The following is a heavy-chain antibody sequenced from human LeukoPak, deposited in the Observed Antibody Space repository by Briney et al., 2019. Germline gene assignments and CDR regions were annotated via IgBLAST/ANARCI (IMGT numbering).Heavy chain of an antibody. CDR1: GFTASDSY. V-gene: IGHV3-53*01. CDR3: AGATLDN. J-gene: IGHJ4*02. CDR2: IYSGGST. Sequence: GGSLRLSCAASGFTASDSYISCVRQAPGKGLESVSVIYSGGSTKYADSVKARFTISRDNSKNTVYLQMNSLRADDTAVYYCAGATLDNWGQGTLVTVSS.